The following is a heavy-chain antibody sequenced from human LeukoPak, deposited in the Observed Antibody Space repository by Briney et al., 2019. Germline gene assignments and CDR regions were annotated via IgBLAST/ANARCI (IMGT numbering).Heavy chain of an antibody. CDR3: AKAGDIVVVPAVDY. D-gene: IGHD2-2*01. Sequence: PGGSLRLSCAASGFTFSDYYMSWIRQAPGKGLEWVSYISSSGSTIYYADSVKGRFTISRDNAKNSLYLQMNSLRAEDTAVYYCAKAGDIVVVPAVDYWGQGTLVTVSS. V-gene: IGHV3-11*01. CDR1: GFTFSDYY. CDR2: ISSSGSTI. J-gene: IGHJ4*02.